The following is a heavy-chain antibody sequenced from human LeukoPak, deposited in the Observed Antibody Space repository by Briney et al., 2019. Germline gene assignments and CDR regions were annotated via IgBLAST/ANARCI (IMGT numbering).Heavy chain of an antibody. CDR2: ITSIGTYI. CDR3: ARDLILADSSGSSAHDY. CDR1: GFTFSSYA. D-gene: IGHD2-15*01. J-gene: IGHJ4*02. Sequence: GGSLRLSFAPSGFTFSSYARNWVRQAPGKALEGVSSITSIGTYIFYADSVKGRFTISRDNAKNSLYMQMNSLRDEDTAVYYCARDLILADSSGSSAHDYWGQGTLVTVSS. V-gene: IGHV3-21*01.